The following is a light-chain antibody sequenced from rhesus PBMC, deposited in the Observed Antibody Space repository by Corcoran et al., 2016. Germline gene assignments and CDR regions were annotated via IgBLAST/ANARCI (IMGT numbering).Light chain of an antibody. CDR3: LQDSTPPYS. CDR2: VAS. V-gene: IGKV1-25*02. Sequence: DIQLTQSPSSLSASVGDRGTITCRASQGNSSYLAWYQQKSGKAPKLLIFVASSLQSGVPSRFSGSGSWIDFTLTISRLPPEDFATYSCLQDSTPPYSFGPGSKVDI. J-gene: IGKJ2*01. CDR1: QGNSSY.